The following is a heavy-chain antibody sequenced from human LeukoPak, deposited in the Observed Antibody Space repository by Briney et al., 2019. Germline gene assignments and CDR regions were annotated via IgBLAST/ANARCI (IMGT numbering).Heavy chain of an antibody. D-gene: IGHD4-23*01. Sequence: GGSLRLSCAASGFTFSSYGMHWVRQAPGKGLEWVAVISYDGSNKYYADSMKGRFTISRDNSKNTLYLQMNSLRAEDTAVYYCAKGSYYGGDYGPWGQGTLVTVSS. CDR2: ISYDGSNK. CDR3: AKGSYYGGDYGP. CDR1: GFTFSSYG. J-gene: IGHJ5*02. V-gene: IGHV3-30*18.